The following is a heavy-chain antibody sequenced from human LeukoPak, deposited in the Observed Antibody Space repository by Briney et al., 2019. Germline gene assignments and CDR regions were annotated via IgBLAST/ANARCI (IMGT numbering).Heavy chain of an antibody. D-gene: IGHD4-17*01. CDR3: ATTTVTNLDY. Sequence: ASVKVSCKVSGYTLTELSMHWVRQAPGKGLEWMGGFDPEDGETIYAQKFQGRVTMTEVTSTDTAYMELSSLRSEDTAVYYCATTTVTNLDYWGQGTLVTVSS. CDR1: GYTLTELS. J-gene: IGHJ4*02. CDR2: FDPEDGET. V-gene: IGHV1-24*01.